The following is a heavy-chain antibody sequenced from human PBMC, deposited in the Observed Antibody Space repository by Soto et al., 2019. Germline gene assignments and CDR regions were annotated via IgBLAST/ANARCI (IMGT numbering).Heavy chain of an antibody. D-gene: IGHD3-22*01. J-gene: IGHJ4*02. Sequence: GGSLRLSWAASALTFSISWMHWVRQAPGKGLVWVSRINSDGSTTNYAASVKGRFTISRDNAKNTLYLQMNSLRAEDTAVYYCARADESSGYSFDYWGQGTMVTVSS. CDR3: ARADESSGYSFDY. CDR2: INSDGSTT. V-gene: IGHV3-74*01. CDR1: ALTFSISW.